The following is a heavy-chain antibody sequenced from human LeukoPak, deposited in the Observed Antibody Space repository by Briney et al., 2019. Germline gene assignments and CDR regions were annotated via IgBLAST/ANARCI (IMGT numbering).Heavy chain of an antibody. Sequence: GGSLRLSCVASGFTFSSSEMNWVRQAPGKGLEWISYITSSSRTIYYADPVKGRFSISRDNAKNLLYLQMNNLRAEDTAVYYCARIPHPSPVGYWGQGTLVTVSS. V-gene: IGHV3-48*03. J-gene: IGHJ4*02. D-gene: IGHD4-23*01. CDR2: ITSSSRTI. CDR3: ARIPHPSPVGY. CDR1: GFTFSSSE.